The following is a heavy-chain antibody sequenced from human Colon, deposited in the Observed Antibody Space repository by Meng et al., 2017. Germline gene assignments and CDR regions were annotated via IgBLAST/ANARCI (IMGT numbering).Heavy chain of an antibody. D-gene: IGHD2-21*02. CDR1: GGSVSSGDYY. V-gene: IGHV4-61*08. CDR3: ARVNGDFDEAWFDP. CDR2: VYYTGNT. J-gene: IGHJ5*02. Sequence: QGKLQESGPGLVRPSETLSLPCTVSGGSVSSGDYYWSWIRQPPGKGLEWLGYVYYTGNTNYNPSLKNRVTISLDTSNNQFSLKLTSMTAADAAIYYCARVNGDFDEAWFDPWGQGTLVTVSS.